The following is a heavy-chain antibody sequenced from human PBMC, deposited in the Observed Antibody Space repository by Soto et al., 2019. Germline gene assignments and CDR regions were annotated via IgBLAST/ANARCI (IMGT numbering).Heavy chain of an antibody. D-gene: IGHD3-9*01. CDR3: ARHVLRYFDWLLPPDY. CDR1: GYTFTSYG. V-gene: IGHV1-18*01. CDR2: ISAYNGNT. Sequence: ASVKVSCKASGYTFTSYGISWVRQAPGQGLEWMGWISAYNGNTNYAQKLQGRVTMTTDTSTSTAYMELRSLRSDDTAVYYCARHVLRYFDWLLPPDYWGQGTLVTVSS. J-gene: IGHJ4*02.